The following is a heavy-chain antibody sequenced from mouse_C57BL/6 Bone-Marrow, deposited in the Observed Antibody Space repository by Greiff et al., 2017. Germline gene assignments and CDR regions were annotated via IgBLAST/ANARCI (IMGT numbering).Heavy chain of an antibody. D-gene: IGHD1-1*01. V-gene: IGHV1-74*01. CDR1: GYTFTSYW. Sequence: QVHVKQPGAELVKPGASVKVSCKASGYTFTSYWMHWVKQRPGQGLEWIGRIHPSDSDTNYNQKFKGKATLAVDKYSSTAYMQLSSLTSEDSAVYYGAIEDSYCDGKWYVDVWGTGTTVTVSS. CDR2: IHPSDSDT. J-gene: IGHJ1*03. CDR3: AIEDSYCDGKWYVDV.